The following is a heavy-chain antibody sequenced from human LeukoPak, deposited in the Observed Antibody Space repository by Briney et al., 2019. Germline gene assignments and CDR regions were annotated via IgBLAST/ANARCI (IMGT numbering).Heavy chain of an antibody. CDR2: ISGSGGST. J-gene: IGHJ4*02. CDR3: ATVAAAGTRRTPYFDY. Sequence: GGSLRLSCAASGFTFSSYAMSWVRQAPGKGLEWVSAISGSGGSTYYAGSVKGRFTISRDNSKNTLYLQMNSLRAEDTAVYYCATVAAAGTRRTPYFDYWGQGTLVTVSS. D-gene: IGHD6-13*01. V-gene: IGHV3-23*01. CDR1: GFTFSSYA.